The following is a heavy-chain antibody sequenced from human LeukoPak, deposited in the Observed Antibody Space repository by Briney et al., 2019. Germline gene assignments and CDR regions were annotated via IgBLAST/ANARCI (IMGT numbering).Heavy chain of an antibody. J-gene: IGHJ6*03. CDR1: GFTFSNFG. Sequence: GGSLTLSCAASGFTFSNFGMHWLRQAPGKGLEWVAFIRFDGTSEFYADSVKARFTISRDNSQNTVSLQLNNLRIEDTALYYCAKTSLSDPSGHYYYMDVWGKGTTVTVSS. CDR2: IRFDGTSE. D-gene: IGHD3-3*01. V-gene: IGHV3-30*02. CDR3: AKTSLSDPSGHYYYMDV.